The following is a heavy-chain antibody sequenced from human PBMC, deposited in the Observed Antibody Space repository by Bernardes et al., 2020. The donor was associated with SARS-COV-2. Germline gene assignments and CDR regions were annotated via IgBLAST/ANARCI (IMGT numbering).Heavy chain of an antibody. CDR3: AREDSSGYFVWFDP. V-gene: IGHV4-59*01. J-gene: IGHJ5*02. D-gene: IGHD3-22*01. CDR2: ISDSGST. CDR1: GGSISSYY. Sequence: SETLTLTCTVSGGSISSYYWSWIRQPPGKGLEWIGYISDSGSTNYNPSLKSRVTISEDTSKNQFSQKLSSVTAADTAVYYCAREDSSGYFVWFDPWGQGTLVTVSS.